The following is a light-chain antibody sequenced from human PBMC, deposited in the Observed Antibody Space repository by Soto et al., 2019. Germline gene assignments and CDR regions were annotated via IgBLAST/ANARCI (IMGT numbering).Light chain of an antibody. Sequence: QSALTQPPSASGSPGQSVTISCTGTSSDVGGYNYVSWYQQHPGKAPKLMIYEVSKQPSGVPDRFSGSKSGNTASLTVSGLQAEDEADYYCSSYAGSNTVFGGGTKLTVL. V-gene: IGLV2-8*01. CDR2: EVS. J-gene: IGLJ2*01. CDR3: SSYAGSNTV. CDR1: SSDVGGYNY.